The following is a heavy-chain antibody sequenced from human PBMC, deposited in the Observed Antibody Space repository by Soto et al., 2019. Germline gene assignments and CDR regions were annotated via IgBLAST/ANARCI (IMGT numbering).Heavy chain of an antibody. CDR2: IIPIFGTA. V-gene: IGHV1-69*01. Sequence: QVQLVQSGAEVKKPGSSVKVSCKASGGTFSSYAISWVRQAPGQGLEWMGGIIPIFGTANYAQTFQGRVTIPADDTTSTAYMELSSLRSEDTAVYYCAGGYCDRSGYYSPHYFDYWGQGTLVTVSS. CDR3: AGGYCDRSGYYSPHYFDY. J-gene: IGHJ4*02. CDR1: GGTFSSYA. D-gene: IGHD3-22*01.